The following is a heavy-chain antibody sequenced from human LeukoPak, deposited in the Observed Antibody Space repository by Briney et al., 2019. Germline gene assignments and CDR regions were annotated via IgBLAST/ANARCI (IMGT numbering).Heavy chain of an antibody. J-gene: IGHJ4*02. CDR3: ARLKATVSIHAYFDS. D-gene: IGHD4-17*01. Sequence: PSETLSLTCTVPGGSFSSYYWTWIRQPPGKGLEWIGYIDHSGSTNYNPSLKSRVSISSDTSKNQFSLELSSVTAADTAVYYCARLKATVSIHAYFDSWGQGTLVTVSS. CDR1: GGSFSSYY. CDR2: IDHSGST. V-gene: IGHV4-59*01.